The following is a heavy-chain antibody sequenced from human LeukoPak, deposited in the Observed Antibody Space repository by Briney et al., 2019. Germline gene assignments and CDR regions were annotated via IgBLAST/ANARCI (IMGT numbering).Heavy chain of an antibody. J-gene: IGHJ4*02. CDR3: ARDSGTIDY. CDR1: GFPFSSYE. Sequence: PGGSLRLSCAASGFPFSSYEMNWVRQAPGKGLEWVSYISSSGSTIYYADSVKGRFAISRDNAKNSLYLQMNSLRAEDTAVYYCARDSGTIDYWGQGTLVTVSS. CDR2: ISSSGSTI. D-gene: IGHD1-26*01. V-gene: IGHV3-48*03.